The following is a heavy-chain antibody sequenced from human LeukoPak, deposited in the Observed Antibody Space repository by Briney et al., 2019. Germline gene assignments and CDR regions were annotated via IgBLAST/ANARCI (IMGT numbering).Heavy chain of an antibody. CDR1: GFTFSTCS. D-gene: IGHD6-19*01. V-gene: IGHV3-21*01. CDR3: ARDWTSGWDY. Sequence: GGSLRLSCAASGFTFSTCSMNWVRQAPGKGLEWVSSISSSSRYIYYADSVKGRFTISRDNAKNSLFLQMNSLRAEDTAVYYCARDWTSGWDYWGQETLVTVSS. J-gene: IGHJ4*02. CDR2: ISSSSRYI.